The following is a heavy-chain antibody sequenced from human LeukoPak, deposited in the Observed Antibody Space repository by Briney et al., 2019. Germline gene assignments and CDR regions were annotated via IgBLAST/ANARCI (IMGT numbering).Heavy chain of an antibody. D-gene: IGHD6-13*01. J-gene: IGHJ4*02. Sequence: ASVKVSCKVSGYTLTELSMHWVRQAPGKGLEWMGGFDPEDGETIYAQKFQGRVTMTRNTSISTAYMELSSLRSEDTAVYYCARAAGFDYWGQGTLVTVSS. V-gene: IGHV1-24*01. CDR3: ARAAGFDY. CDR1: GYTLTELS. CDR2: FDPEDGET.